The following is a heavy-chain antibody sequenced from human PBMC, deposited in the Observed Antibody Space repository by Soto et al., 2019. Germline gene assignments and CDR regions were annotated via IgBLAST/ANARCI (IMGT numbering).Heavy chain of an antibody. CDR3: TTYGSGLFDI. J-gene: IGHJ3*02. Sequence: GGSLRLSCAASGFTFSGSAMHWVRQASGKGLEWVGRIRSKANSYATAYAASVKGRFTISKDDSKNTAYLQMNSLKTEDTAVYYCTTYGSGLFDIWGQGTMVTVSS. CDR2: IRSKANSYAT. CDR1: GFTFSGSA. D-gene: IGHD3-10*01. V-gene: IGHV3-73*01.